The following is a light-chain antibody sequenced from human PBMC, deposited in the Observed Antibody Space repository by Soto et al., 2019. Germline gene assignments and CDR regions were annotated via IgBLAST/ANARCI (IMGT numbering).Light chain of an antibody. V-gene: IGKV1-39*01. J-gene: IGKJ4*01. Sequence: DIQMTQSPSSLSASVGDRVTITCRASQSISNYFNWYQHKPGRAPKLLIYAASSLQSGVPSRFSGSGSGTDFTLTISSLHPEDFATYYCQQSFSTPLTFGGGTKVEIK. CDR2: AAS. CDR3: QQSFSTPLT. CDR1: QSISNY.